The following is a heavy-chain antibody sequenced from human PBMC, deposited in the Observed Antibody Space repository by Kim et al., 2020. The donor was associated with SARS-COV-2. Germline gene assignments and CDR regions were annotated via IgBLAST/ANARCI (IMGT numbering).Heavy chain of an antibody. CDR3: ARDRDSSSSYYGMDV. J-gene: IGHJ6*02. D-gene: IGHD6-13*01. Sequence: GGSLRLSCAASGFTFSDYYMSWIRQAPGKGLEWVSYISSSGSTIYYADSVKGRFTISRDNAKNSLYLQMNSLRAEDTAVYYCARDRDSSSSYYGMDVWGRGTTVTVSS. V-gene: IGHV3-11*04. CDR2: ISSSGSTI. CDR1: GFTFSDYY.